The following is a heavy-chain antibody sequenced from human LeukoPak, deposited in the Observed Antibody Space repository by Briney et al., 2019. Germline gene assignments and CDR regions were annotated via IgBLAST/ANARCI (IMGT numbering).Heavy chain of an antibody. CDR3: ARGRAFGVLFDY. CDR1: GGSFSGYY. V-gene: IGHV4-34*01. J-gene: IGHJ4*02. D-gene: IGHD3-16*01. Sequence: SETLSLTCAVYGGSFSGYYWSWIRQPPGKGLEWIGEINHSGSTNYNPSLKSRVTISVDTSKNQFSLKLSSVTAADMAVYYCARGRAFGVLFDYWGQGTLVTVSS. CDR2: INHSGST.